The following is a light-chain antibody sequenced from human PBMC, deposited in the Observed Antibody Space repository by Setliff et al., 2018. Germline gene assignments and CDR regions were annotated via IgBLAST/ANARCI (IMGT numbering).Light chain of an antibody. CDR1: SGDIDPYNY. Sequence: QSALTQPPSASGSPGQSVTISCTGTSGDIDPYNYVSWYQQHPGKAPILLIYEVSKRPSGVPDRFSGSKSGNTAFLTVSGLQAEDEAEYFCGSYEGSNNDVFGSGTKVTVL. CDR3: GSYEGSNNDV. CDR2: EVS. V-gene: IGLV2-8*01. J-gene: IGLJ1*01.